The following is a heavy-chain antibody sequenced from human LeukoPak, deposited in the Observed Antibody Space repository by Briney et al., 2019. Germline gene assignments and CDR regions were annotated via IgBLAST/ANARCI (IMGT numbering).Heavy chain of an antibody. CDR1: VGSFSGYY. CDR3: ARGYYGSGSHCCHMDV. D-gene: IGHD3-10*01. V-gene: IGHV4-34*01. J-gene: IGHJ6*03. CDR2: INHSGST. Sequence: SETLSLTCAVYVGSFSGYYWSWIRQPPGKGLEWIGEINHSGSTNYNSSLKSRVTISVDTSKNQFSPKLSSVTAADTAVYYCARGYYGSGSHCCHMDVWGKGTTITVS.